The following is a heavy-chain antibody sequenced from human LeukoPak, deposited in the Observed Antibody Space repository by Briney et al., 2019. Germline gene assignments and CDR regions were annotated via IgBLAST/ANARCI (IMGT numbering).Heavy chain of an antibody. CDR3: ASPRPGAGDFRKLWYFDL. V-gene: IGHV1-69*08. J-gene: IGHJ2*01. CDR2: SIPMLNAV. Sequence: SVKVSCKPSGGTFSTYSISWVRQAPGQGLEWMGRSIPMLNAVNYAQRFQGRVTITADKSTDTAYMEVSSLRFEDTAVYYCASPRPGAGDFRKLWYFDLWGRGTLVTVSS. CDR1: GGTFSTYS. D-gene: IGHD1-14*01.